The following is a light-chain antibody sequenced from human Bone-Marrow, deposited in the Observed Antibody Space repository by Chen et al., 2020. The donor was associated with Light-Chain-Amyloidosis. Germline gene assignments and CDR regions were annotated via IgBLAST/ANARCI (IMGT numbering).Light chain of an antibody. CDR2: EVT. CDR1: SSDVGGDNH. CDR3: SSYTITNTLV. Sequence: QSALTQPASVSGSPGQSIIISCTGTSSDVGGDNHVSWYQQHPDKAPKLMIYEVTNRPSWVPDRFSGSKSDNTASLTIAGLQTEDEADYFCSSYTITNTLVFVSGTRVTVL. J-gene: IGLJ1*01. V-gene: IGLV2-14*01.